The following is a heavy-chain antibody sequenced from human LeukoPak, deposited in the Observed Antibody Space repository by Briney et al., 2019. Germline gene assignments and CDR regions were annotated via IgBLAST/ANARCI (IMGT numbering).Heavy chain of an antibody. CDR3: ARDAGGRTQREGWFDP. CDR2: TSSGSSWI. V-gene: IGHV3-21*06. J-gene: IGHJ5*02. D-gene: IGHD1-1*01. Sequence: GGSLRLSCEASGFTFSNYSMNWVRQTPGKGLEWVASTSSGSSWIYYADSVRGRFTISRDNAKNLLYLQMNGLRVEDTAIYYCARDAGGRTQREGWFDPWGQGTLVTVSS. CDR1: GFTFSNYS.